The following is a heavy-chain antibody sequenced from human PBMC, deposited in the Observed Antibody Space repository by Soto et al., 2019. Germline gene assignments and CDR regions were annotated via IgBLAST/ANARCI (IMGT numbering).Heavy chain of an antibody. D-gene: IGHD1-1*01. CDR1: GFTFSIYA. Sequence: HPGGSLRLSSVASGFTFSIYALHWVRQAPGKGLEWVALISNDGMNTFYADSVKGRMTVSRDKAEKTMYLQMNSLTAEDTAVYYCAKGLRFMEHWGQGTVVTVSS. V-gene: IGHV3-30-3*02. CDR3: AKGLRFMEH. CDR2: ISNDGMNT. J-gene: IGHJ1*01.